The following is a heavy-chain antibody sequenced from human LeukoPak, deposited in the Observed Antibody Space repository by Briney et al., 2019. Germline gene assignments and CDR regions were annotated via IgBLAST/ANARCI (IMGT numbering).Heavy chain of an antibody. CDR3: ARDSSGYAYFDY. CDR2: IFTGGST. D-gene: IGHD3-22*01. V-gene: IGHV4-31*03. Sequence: SETLSLTCTVSGGSISSGGYYWSWLRQHPGKGLEWIGYIFTGGSTYYNPSLKSRVTISVDTSKNQFSLKMSSVTAADTAVYYCARDSSGYAYFDYWGQGTLVTVSS. J-gene: IGHJ4*02. CDR1: GGSISSGGYY.